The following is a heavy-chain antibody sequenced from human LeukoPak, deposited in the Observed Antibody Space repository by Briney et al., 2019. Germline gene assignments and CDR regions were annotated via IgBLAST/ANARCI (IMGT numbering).Heavy chain of an antibody. Sequence: SGTLSLTCAVSGGSISSSTNWWSWVRQPPGKGLEWIGEIYHSGGTNYNPSLKSRITISGDKSQNQFSLKVNSLTAADTAVYYCATNGYYCMDVWGKGTTVTVSS. J-gene: IGHJ6*03. CDR3: ATNGYYCMDV. CDR1: GGSISSSTNW. D-gene: IGHD2-8*01. CDR2: IYHSGGT. V-gene: IGHV4-4*02.